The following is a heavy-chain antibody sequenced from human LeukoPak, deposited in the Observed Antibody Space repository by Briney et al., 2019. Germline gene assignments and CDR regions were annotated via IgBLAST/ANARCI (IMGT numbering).Heavy chain of an antibody. J-gene: IGHJ4*02. CDR2: INPNTGGT. CDR1: GYTFTGYD. CDR3: ARDGLGSGTSYDY. D-gene: IGHD3-10*01. V-gene: IGHV1-2*02. Sequence: ASVKVSCKASGYTFTGYDMHWVRQAPGQGPEWMGWINPNTGGTNYAQNFQGRVTMTRDTSSSTAYMELSRLRSDDTAVYYCARDGLGSGTSYDYWGQGTLVTVSS.